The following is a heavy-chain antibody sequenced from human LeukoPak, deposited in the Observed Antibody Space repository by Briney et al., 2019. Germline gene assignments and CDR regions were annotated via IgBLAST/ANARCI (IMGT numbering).Heavy chain of an antibody. D-gene: IGHD4-23*01. CDR3: ARDGVADDYGGNSASDY. V-gene: IGHV3-74*01. Sequence: GGSLRLSCAASGFTFSSYWMHWVRHAPGKGLVWVSRINSDGSSTSYADSVKGRFTISRDNAKNSLYLQMNSLRAEDTAVYYCARDGVADDYGGNSASDYWGQGTLVTVSS. CDR2: INSDGSST. J-gene: IGHJ4*02. CDR1: GFTFSSYW.